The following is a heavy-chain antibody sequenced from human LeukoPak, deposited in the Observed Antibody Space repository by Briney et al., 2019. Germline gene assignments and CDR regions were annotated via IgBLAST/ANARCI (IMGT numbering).Heavy chain of an antibody. V-gene: IGHV4-34*01. J-gene: IGHJ4*02. CDR3: ARGHGPGLQRDCSSTSCKGVRLDY. Sequence: PSETLSLTSAVYGGSFSGYYWSWIRQPPGKGQECPGALNHSGSTNYTPSFKSRVTISVDPSKNQFSLKLSSVTAADTAVYYCARGHGPGLQRDCSSTSCKGVRLDYWGQGTLVNVSS. CDR1: GGSFSGYY. CDR2: LNHSGST. D-gene: IGHD2-2*01.